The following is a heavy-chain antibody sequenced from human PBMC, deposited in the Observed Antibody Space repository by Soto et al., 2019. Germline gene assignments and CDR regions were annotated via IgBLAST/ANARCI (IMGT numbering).Heavy chain of an antibody. D-gene: IGHD5-12*01. Sequence: SVKVSCKASGYTFTSYDINWVRQATGQGLEWMGWMNPNSGNTGYAQKFQGRVTMTRNTSISTAYMELSSLRSEDTAVYYCARLTSWRYYYGMDVWGQGTTVTVS. CDR3: ARLTSWRYYYGMDV. CDR2: MNPNSGNT. J-gene: IGHJ6*02. CDR1: GYTFTSYD. V-gene: IGHV1-8*01.